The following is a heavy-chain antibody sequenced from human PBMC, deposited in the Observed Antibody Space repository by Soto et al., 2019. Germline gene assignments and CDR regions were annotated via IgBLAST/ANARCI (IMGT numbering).Heavy chain of an antibody. Sequence: GASVKVSCKASGFTFTSYYMHWVRQAPGQGLEWMGIINPSGGSTSYAQKFQGRVTMTRDTSTTTVYMEVSNLRSEDTAMYYCARSSSSPSDYSGQGTLVTVSS. D-gene: IGHD6-6*01. CDR1: GFTFTSYY. CDR2: INPSGGST. CDR3: ARSSSSPSDY. J-gene: IGHJ4*02. V-gene: IGHV1-46*03.